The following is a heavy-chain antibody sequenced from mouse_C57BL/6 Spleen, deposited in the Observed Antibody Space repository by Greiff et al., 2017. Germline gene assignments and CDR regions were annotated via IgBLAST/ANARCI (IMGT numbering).Heavy chain of an antibody. D-gene: IGHD2-1*01. Sequence: EVQLQESGPVLVKPGASVKMSCKASGYTFTDYYMNWVKQSHGKSLEWIGVINPYNGGTSYNQKFKGKATLTVDKSSSTAYMERNSLTSEDSAVYYCARGRGNYHVLFAYWGQGTLVTVSA. V-gene: IGHV1-19*01. CDR2: INPYNGGT. CDR3: ARGRGNYHVLFAY. J-gene: IGHJ3*01. CDR1: GYTFTDYY.